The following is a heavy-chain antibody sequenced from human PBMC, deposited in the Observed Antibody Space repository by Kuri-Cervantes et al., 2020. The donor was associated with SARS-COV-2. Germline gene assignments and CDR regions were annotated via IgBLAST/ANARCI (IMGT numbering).Heavy chain of an antibody. CDR2: IYPGGSDT. J-gene: IGHJ5*02. CDR3: ARGRVEQLAGENWFDP. D-gene: IGHD6-6*01. Sequence: GESLKVSCKGSGYSFTSYWIGWVRQMPGKGLEWMGIIYPGGSDTRYSPSFQGQVTISADKSISTAYLQWSSLKASDTAMYYCARGRVEQLAGENWFDPWGQGTLVTVSS. CDR1: GYSFTSYW. V-gene: IGHV5-51*01.